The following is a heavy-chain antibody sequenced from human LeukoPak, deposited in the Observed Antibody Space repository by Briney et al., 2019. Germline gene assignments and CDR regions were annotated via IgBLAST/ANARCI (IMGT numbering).Heavy chain of an antibody. V-gene: IGHV1-46*01. D-gene: IGHD3-22*01. J-gene: IGHJ3*02. CDR1: GYTFTGYY. Sequence: ASVKVSCKASGYTFTGYYMHWVRQAPGQGLEWMGWINPSSGSTSYAQKFQGRVTMTSDMSTSTVYLELGSLRSEDTAVYYCARPEGKSYYDRKEAFAIWGQGTMVTVSS. CDR3: ARPEGKSYYDRKEAFAI. CDR2: INPSSGST.